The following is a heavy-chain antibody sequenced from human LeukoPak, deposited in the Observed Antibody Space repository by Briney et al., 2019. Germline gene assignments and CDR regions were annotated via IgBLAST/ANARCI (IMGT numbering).Heavy chain of an antibody. CDR2: ISGSGGST. V-gene: IGHV3-23*01. Sequence: PGASLRLSCAASGFTFSSYAMSWVRQAPGKGLEWVSAISGSGGSTYYADSVKGRFTISRDNSKNTLYLQMNSLRAEDTAVYYRAKILASYDSSGFDCWGQGTLVTVSS. CDR3: AKILASYDSSGFDC. D-gene: IGHD3-22*01. CDR1: GFTFSSYA. J-gene: IGHJ4*02.